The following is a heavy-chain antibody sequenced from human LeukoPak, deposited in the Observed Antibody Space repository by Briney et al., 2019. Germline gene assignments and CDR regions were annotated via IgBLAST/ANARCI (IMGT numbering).Heavy chain of an antibody. CDR1: GFTFSSYA. J-gene: IGHJ3*02. Sequence: GGSLRLSCAASGFTFSSYAMHWVRQAPGKGLEWVAVISYDGSNKYYSDSVKGRFTISRDNSKNTLYLQMNSLRAEDTAVYYCARVRIPAATYAFDIWGQGTMVTVSS. CDR3: ARVRIPAATYAFDI. D-gene: IGHD2-2*01. CDR2: ISYDGSNK. V-gene: IGHV3-30-3*01.